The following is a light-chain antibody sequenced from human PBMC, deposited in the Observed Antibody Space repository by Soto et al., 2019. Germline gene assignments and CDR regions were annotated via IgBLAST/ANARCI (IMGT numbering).Light chain of an antibody. J-gene: IGLJ2*01. V-gene: IGLV2-23*01. Sequence: QSALTQPASASGSPGQSITISCTGTKNDVGGYDLVSWYQHHPGKAPKLIIYEGSKRPSGVSNRFSGSKSGNTASLTVSGLQAADEADYFCWSYAGSSTCVFGGGTKLTVL. CDR2: EGS. CDR1: KNDVGGYDL. CDR3: WSYAGSSTCV.